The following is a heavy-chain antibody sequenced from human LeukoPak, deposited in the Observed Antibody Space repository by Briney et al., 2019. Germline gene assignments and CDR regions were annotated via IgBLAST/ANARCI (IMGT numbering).Heavy chain of an antibody. CDR3: ARDQVVRGVIITAYYYGMDV. J-gene: IGHJ6*02. D-gene: IGHD3-10*01. Sequence: GGSLRLSCAASGFTFTSYGISWVRQAPGQGLEWMGWISAYNGNTNYAQKLQGRVTMTTDTSTSTAYMELRSLRSDDTAVYYCARDQVVRGVIITAYYYGMDVWGQGTRSPSP. V-gene: IGHV1-18*01. CDR1: GFTFTSYG. CDR2: ISAYNGNT.